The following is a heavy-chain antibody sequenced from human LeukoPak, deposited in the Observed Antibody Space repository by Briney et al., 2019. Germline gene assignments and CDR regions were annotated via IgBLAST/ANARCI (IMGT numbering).Heavy chain of an antibody. CDR1: GYRFTGYW. D-gene: IGHD2-2*01. V-gene: IGHV5-51*01. CDR2: IHPGDSET. J-gene: IGHJ4*02. Sequence: PGESLKISCKASGYRFTGYWIGWVRQMPGKGLECMGIIHPGDSETRYSPSFQGQVTISADKSISTAYLQWTSLKASDTAMYYCARHLSDITSSPNYWGPGTLVTVSS. CDR3: ARHLSDITSSPNY.